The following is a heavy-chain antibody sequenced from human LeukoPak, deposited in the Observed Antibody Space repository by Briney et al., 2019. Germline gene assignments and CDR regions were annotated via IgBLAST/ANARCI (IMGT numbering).Heavy chain of an antibody. V-gene: IGHV7-4-1*02. CDR1: GYTFTSYA. CDR3: ARDQRYCGGDCYDAFDI. CDR2: INTNTGNP. J-gene: IGHJ3*02. Sequence: ASVKVSCKASGYTFTSYAMNWVRQAPGQGLEWMGWINTNTGNPTYAQGFTGRFVFSLDTSVSTAYLQISSLKAEDTAVYYCARDQRYCGGDCYDAFDIWGQGTRVSVSS. D-gene: IGHD2-21*02.